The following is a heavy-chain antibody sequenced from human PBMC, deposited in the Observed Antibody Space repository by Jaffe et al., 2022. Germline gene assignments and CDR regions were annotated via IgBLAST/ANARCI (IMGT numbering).Heavy chain of an antibody. J-gene: IGHJ3*02. CDR3: ATKGFPYSSPWPGAFDI. D-gene: IGHD6-13*01. CDR1: GYSISSGYY. CDR2: IYHSGST. V-gene: IGHV4-38-2*01. Sequence: QVQLQESGPGLVKPSETLSLTCAVSGYSISSGYYWGWIRQPPGKGLEWIGSIYHSGSTYYNPSLKSRVTISVDTSKNQFSLKLSSVTAADTAVYYCATKGFPYSSPWPGAFDIWGQGTMVTVSS.